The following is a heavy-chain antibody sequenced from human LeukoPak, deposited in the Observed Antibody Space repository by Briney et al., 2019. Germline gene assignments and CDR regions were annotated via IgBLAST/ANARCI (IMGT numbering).Heavy chain of an antibody. D-gene: IGHD3-22*01. CDR1: GFAFSSYA. CDR3: AKGPYYYDSSGYSDY. V-gene: IGHV3-23*01. Sequence: PGGSLRLSCAASGFAFSSYAMSWVRQAPGKGLEWVSAISGSGGSTYYGDSVKGRFTISRDNSKNTLYLQMNSLRAEDTAVYYCAKGPYYYDSSGYSDYWGQGTLVTVSS. J-gene: IGHJ4*02. CDR2: ISGSGGST.